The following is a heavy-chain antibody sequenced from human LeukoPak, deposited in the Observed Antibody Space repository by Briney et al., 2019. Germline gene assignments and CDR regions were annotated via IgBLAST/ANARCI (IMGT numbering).Heavy chain of an antibody. CDR3: ARGRGYCSGGSCFGDYFYGLDV. J-gene: IGHJ6*02. D-gene: IGHD2-15*01. CDR1: GSTFSSCS. CDR2: ISSDGNNK. Sequence: GGSLRLSCAASGSTFSSCSMHWVRQAPGKGLEWVAVISSDGNNKYYADSVKGRFTISRDNSKNTLYLQMNSLGADDTAVYYCARGRGYCSGGSCFGDYFYGLDVWGQGTTVTVSS. V-gene: IGHV3-30*04.